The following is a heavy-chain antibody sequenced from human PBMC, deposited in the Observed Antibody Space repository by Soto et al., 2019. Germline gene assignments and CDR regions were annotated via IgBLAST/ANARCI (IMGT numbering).Heavy chain of an antibody. D-gene: IGHD6-13*01. Sequence: XGSLRLSCAAAGFTLSSYAMSWVRQAPGKGLEWVSAISGSGGSTYYADSVKGRFTISRDNSKNTLYLQMNSLRAEDTAVYYCAKARGSSWPLNYWGQGTLVTVSS. V-gene: IGHV3-23*01. CDR3: AKARGSSWPLNY. J-gene: IGHJ4*02. CDR1: GFTLSSYA. CDR2: ISGSGGST.